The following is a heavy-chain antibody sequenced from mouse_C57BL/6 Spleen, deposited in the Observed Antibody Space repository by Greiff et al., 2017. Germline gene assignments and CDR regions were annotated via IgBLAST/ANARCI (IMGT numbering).Heavy chain of an antibody. V-gene: IGHV1-80*01. D-gene: IGHD2-2*01. J-gene: IGHJ3*01. Sequence: QVQLQQPGAELVKPGASVKISCKASGYAFSSYWMNWVKQRPGQGLEWIGKIYPGDGDTNYNGKFKGKATLTADKSSSTAYMQLSSLTSEDSGVYLCVSGCGYDVVAYGGQGTRVTVSA. CDR1: GYAFSSYW. CDR3: VSGCGYDVVAY. CDR2: IYPGDGDT.